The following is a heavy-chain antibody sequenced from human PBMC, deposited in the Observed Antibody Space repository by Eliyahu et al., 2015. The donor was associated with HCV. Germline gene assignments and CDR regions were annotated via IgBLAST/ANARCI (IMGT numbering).Heavy chain of an antibody. Sequence: EVQLVESGGGLVQPGDSLRLSCSASGFTFTNFXMTWVRQAPGKGXXWLANINQDGSQKYYVDSXRGRFTISRDNAKNLVFLQINSLRAEDTAVYYCTKTYSATAGDSWGQGTLVTVSS. CDR2: INQDGSQK. CDR3: TKTYSATAGDS. CDR1: GFTFTNFX. D-gene: IGHD6-13*01. J-gene: IGHJ5*01. V-gene: IGHV3-7*01.